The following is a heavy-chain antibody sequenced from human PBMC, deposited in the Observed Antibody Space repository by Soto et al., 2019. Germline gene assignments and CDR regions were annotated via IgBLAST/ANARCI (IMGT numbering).Heavy chain of an antibody. CDR2: INHSGST. CDR1: SGSFSGYY. CDR3: ARGLAVAAYYYYYGMDV. D-gene: IGHD2-15*01. J-gene: IGHJ6*02. V-gene: IGHV4-34*01. Sequence: SETLSLTCSIYSGSFSGYYWSWIRQPPGKGLEWIGEINHSGSTNYNPSLKSRVTISVDTSKNQFSLKLSSVTAADTAAYYCARGLAVAAYYYYYGMDVWGQGTTVAVSS.